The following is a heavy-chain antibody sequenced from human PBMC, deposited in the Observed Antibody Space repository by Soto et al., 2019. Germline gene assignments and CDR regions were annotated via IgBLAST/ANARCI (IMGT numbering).Heavy chain of an antibody. J-gene: IGHJ6*02. Sequence: SCAASGFTVSSNYMSWVRQAPGKGLEWVSVIYSGGSTYYADSVRGRFTISRDNSKNTLYLQMKSLRAEDTAVYYCARDPTATRHGMDVWGQGTTVTVSS. CDR3: ARDPTATRHGMDV. V-gene: IGHV3-53*01. D-gene: IGHD1-26*01. CDR2: IYSGGST. CDR1: GFTVSSNY.